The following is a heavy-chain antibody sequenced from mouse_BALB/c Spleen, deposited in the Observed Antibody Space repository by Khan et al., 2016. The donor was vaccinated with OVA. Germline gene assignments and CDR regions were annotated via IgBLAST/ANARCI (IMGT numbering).Heavy chain of an antibody. CDR1: GFTFSTYA. CDR2: ISSGGDYI. J-gene: IGHJ3*01. Sequence: EVELVESGGDLVKPGGSLKLSCSASGFTFSTYAMSWVRQTPEKRLEWVATISSGGDYISYPDSVKGRFTISRDNAKHTLYLQMSSLRSEDTAMYYCARHNYGPFAYWGQGTLVTVSA. CDR3: ARHNYGPFAY. V-gene: IGHV5-9-3*01. D-gene: IGHD1-1*01.